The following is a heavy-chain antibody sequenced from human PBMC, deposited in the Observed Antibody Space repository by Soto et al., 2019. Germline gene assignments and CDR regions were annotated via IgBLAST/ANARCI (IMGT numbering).Heavy chain of an antibody. D-gene: IGHD6-13*01. CDR2: IYHSGST. CDR3: ARDLGAAAGIGAFDI. Sequence: SETLSLTCAVSSGSISSSNWWSWVRQPPGKGLEWIGEIYHSGSTNYNPSLKSRVTISVDKSKNQFSLKLSSVTAADTAVYYCARDLGAAAGIGAFDIWGQGTMVTVSS. J-gene: IGHJ3*02. V-gene: IGHV4-4*02. CDR1: SGSISSSNW.